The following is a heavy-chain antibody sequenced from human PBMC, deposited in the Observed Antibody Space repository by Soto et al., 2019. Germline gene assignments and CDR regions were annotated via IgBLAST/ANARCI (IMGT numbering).Heavy chain of an antibody. J-gene: IGHJ4*02. V-gene: IGHV3-23*01. CDR3: ASVTGSGSYYWGYRFFDY. Sequence: EVQLLESGGALVQPGESLRLSCAASGFSFSSYAMTWVRQAPGKGLEWVSVITGSGGTTHYADSVKGRFTISRDNSKNTLYLQMNGLRAEDTAVYYCASVTGSGSYYWGYRFFDYWGQGTLVTVSS. D-gene: IGHD1-26*01. CDR1: GFSFSSYA. CDR2: ITGSGGTT.